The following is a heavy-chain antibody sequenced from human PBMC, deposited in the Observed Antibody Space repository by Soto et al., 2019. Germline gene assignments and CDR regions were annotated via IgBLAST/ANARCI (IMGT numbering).Heavy chain of an antibody. Sequence: GGSLRLSCAASGFTFSSYSMNWVRQAPGKGLEWVSYISSSSSTIYYADSVKGRFTISRDNAKNSLYLQMNSLRAEDTAVYYCARDRDVDWVLSVDNYYMDVWGKGTTVTVSS. CDR1: GFTFSSYS. CDR3: ARDRDVDWVLSVDNYYMDV. CDR2: ISSSSSTI. V-gene: IGHV3-48*01. J-gene: IGHJ6*03. D-gene: IGHD3-9*01.